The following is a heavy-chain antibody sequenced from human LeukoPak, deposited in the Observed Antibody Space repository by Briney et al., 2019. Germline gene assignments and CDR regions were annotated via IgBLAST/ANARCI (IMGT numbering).Heavy chain of an antibody. CDR1: GGSFSGYY. Sequence: SETLSLTCAVYGGSFSGYYWNWIRQPSGKGLEWIGEINHSGSTNYNPSLKSRVSISIDTSKKQFSLKLTSVTAADTAVYYCAAGCTSSSCYWFYYADVWGRGTAVTVSS. V-gene: IGHV4-34*01. CDR3: AAGCTSSSCYWFYYADV. CDR2: INHSGST. J-gene: IGHJ6*03. D-gene: IGHD2-2*01.